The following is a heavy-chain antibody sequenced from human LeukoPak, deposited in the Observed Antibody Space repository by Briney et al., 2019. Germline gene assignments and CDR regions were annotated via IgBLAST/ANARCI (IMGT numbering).Heavy chain of an antibody. D-gene: IGHD6-13*01. CDR1: GFIFSKYS. V-gene: IGHV3-48*02. CDR2: VSSSSSTI. CDR3: AKVGPLGAAGSASDY. Sequence: GGSLRLSCAASGFIFSKYSMNWVRQAPGKRLVWVAYVSSSSSTIHYADSVKGRFTISRDNAKNSLDLQMNSLRDEDTAVYCCAKVGPLGAAGSASDYWGQGTLVTVSS. J-gene: IGHJ4*02.